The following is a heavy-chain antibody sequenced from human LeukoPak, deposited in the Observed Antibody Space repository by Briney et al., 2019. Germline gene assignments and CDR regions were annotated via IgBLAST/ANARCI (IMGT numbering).Heavy chain of an antibody. Sequence: GGSLRLSCAVSGFTFDNYEMNWVRQAPGKGLEWISYISSSGTTTYYADSVKGRFTISRDNAKNSLHLQMNSLRAEDTAVYYCARGSGGSYNNDYWGQGTLVTVSS. CDR2: ISSSGTTT. CDR1: GFTFDNYE. CDR3: ARGSGGSYNNDY. D-gene: IGHD2-15*01. J-gene: IGHJ4*02. V-gene: IGHV3-48*03.